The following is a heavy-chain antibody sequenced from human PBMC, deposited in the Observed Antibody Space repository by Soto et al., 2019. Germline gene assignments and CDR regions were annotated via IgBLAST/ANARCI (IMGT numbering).Heavy chain of an antibody. CDR3: ARGAAGYYSYYGLDV. D-gene: IGHD6-13*01. CDR2: ISAYNGNT. V-gene: IGHV1-18*01. J-gene: IGHJ6*02. Sequence: GASVKVSCKASGYSFTNNGISWVRQAPGQGLEWMGWISAYNGNTNYAQKFQGRVTMTTDTSTSTAYMELRSLRSDDTAVYYGARGAAGYYSYYGLDVWGQGTTVTVSS. CDR1: GYSFTNNG.